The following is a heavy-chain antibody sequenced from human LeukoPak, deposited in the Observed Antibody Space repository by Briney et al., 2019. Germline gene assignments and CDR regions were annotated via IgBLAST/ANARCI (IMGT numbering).Heavy chain of an antibody. Sequence: SETLSLTCTVSGGSITSYYWSWIRQPAGKALEWIGRIYTSGSTKYSPSLSSRVTMSLDTSKNQFSLKLSSVTAADTAVYYCARGGHNYGTRYVFDIWGQGTMVSVSS. V-gene: IGHV4-4*07. D-gene: IGHD5-18*01. CDR3: ARGGHNYGTRYVFDI. J-gene: IGHJ3*02. CDR1: GGSITSYY. CDR2: IYTSGST.